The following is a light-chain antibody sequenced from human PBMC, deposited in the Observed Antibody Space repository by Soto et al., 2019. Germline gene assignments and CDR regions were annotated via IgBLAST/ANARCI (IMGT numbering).Light chain of an antibody. CDR2: GAS. CDR3: QQYNNWPYS. V-gene: IGKV3-15*01. J-gene: IGKJ2*01. CDR1: QSVRSY. Sequence: EIVMTQSPATLSVSPGYRATLSCRASQSVRSYLAWYQQNPGQSPRLPISGASTRATGFPARFSGSGSGTEFTLTISNLQSEDFAIYYWQQYNNWPYSFGQGAKRAI.